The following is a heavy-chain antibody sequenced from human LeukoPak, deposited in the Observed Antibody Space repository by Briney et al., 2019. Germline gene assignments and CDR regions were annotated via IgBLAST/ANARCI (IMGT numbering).Heavy chain of an antibody. CDR2: ISAYNGNT. V-gene: IGHV1-18*04. CDR3: ARDRMTTDDAFDI. Sequence: GASVKVSCKASGYTFTGYYMHWVRQAPGQGLEWMGWISAYNGNTNYAQKLQGRVTMTTDTSTSTAYMELRSLRSDDTAVYYCARDRMTTDDAFDIWGQGTMVTVSS. CDR1: GYTFTGYY. J-gene: IGHJ3*02. D-gene: IGHD4-17*01.